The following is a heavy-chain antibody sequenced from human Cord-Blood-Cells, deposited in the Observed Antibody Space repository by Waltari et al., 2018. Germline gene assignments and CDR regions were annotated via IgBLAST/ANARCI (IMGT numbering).Heavy chain of an antibody. V-gene: IGHV3-64*01. Sequence: EVQLVESGGGLVQPGGSLRLSCAASGFTFSSYAMHWVRQAQGKGLEYVSAISSNGGSTYYANSVKGRFTISRDNSKNTLYRQMGSLRAEDMAVYYCARGDGGFDYWGQGTLVTVSS. J-gene: IGHJ4*02. CDR1: GFTFSSYA. D-gene: IGHD3-16*01. CDR2: ISSNGGST. CDR3: ARGDGGFDY.